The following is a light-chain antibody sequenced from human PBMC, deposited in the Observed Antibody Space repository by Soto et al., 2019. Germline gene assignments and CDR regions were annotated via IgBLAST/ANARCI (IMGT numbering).Light chain of an antibody. CDR1: SRDIGGYNY. V-gene: IGLV2-14*01. CDR2: EVT. CDR3: SSYTNINTRACV. J-gene: IGLJ1*01. Sequence: QSALTQPASVSGSPGQSITISCTGTSRDIGGYNYVSWYQQHPGKAPKLIIYEVTDRPSGVSNRFSGSKSGNTASLTISGLQAEDEAEYYCSSYTNINTRACVFGTGTKVTVL.